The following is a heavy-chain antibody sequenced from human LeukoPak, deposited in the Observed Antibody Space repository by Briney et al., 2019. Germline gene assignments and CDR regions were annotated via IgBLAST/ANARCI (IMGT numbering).Heavy chain of an antibody. CDR3: ARASYGYYFDY. J-gene: IGHJ4*02. V-gene: IGHV3-53*01. CDR2: IYSGGST. Sequence: PGGSLRLSCAASGFTVSSNYMSWVRQAPGKGLEWVSVIYSGGSTYYADSVKGRFTISRDNSKNTLYLQMNSLRAEDTAVYYCARASYGYYFDYWGQGTLVTVSS. CDR1: GFTVSSNY. D-gene: IGHD2-15*01.